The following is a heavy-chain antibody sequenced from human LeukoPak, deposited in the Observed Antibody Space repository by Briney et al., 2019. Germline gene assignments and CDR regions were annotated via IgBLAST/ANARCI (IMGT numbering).Heavy chain of an antibody. CDR2: INPNSGGT. V-gene: IGHV1-2*06. CDR1: GYTFTGYY. CDR3: ARAPRSSSSSWFDP. D-gene: IGHD6-6*01. J-gene: IGHJ5*02. Sequence: GASVKVSCEASGYTFTGYYMHWVRQAPGQGLEWMGRINPNSGGTNYAQKFQGRVTMTRDTSISTAYMELSRLRSDDTAVYYCARAPRSSSSSWFDPWGQGTLVTVSS.